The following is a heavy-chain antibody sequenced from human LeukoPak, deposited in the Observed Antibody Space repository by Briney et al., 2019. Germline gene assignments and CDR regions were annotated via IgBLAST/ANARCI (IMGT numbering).Heavy chain of an antibody. CDR2: IRYDGSNK. Sequence: GGSLRLSCAASGFTFSSYGMHWVRQAPGKGLEWVAFIRYDGSNKYYADSVKGRFTISRDNSKNTLYLQMNSLRAEDTAVYYCARGGYSYGRSYYYYMDVWGKGTTVTVSS. CDR1: GFTFSSYG. J-gene: IGHJ6*03. CDR3: ARGGYSYGRSYYYYMDV. D-gene: IGHD5-18*01. V-gene: IGHV3-30*02.